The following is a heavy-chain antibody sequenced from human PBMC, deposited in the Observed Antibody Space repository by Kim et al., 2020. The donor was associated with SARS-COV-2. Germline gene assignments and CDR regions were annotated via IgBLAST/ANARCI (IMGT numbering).Heavy chain of an antibody. CDR3: GVGRVRGVINNKKYYFDY. Sequence: SETLSLTCAVYGGSFSGYYWSWIRQPPGKGLEWIGEINHSGSTNYNPSLKSRVTISVDTSKNQSSLKLSSVTAADTAVSYCGVGRVRGVINNKKYYFDYWGQGTLVTVSS. D-gene: IGHD3-10*01. CDR2: INHSGST. J-gene: IGHJ4*02. CDR1: GGSFSGYY. V-gene: IGHV4-34*01.